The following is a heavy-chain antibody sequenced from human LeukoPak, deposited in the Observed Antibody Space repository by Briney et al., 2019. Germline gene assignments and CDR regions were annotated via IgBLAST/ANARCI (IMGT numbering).Heavy chain of an antibody. D-gene: IGHD5-18*01. CDR1: GFTFNTYG. J-gene: IGHJ4*02. CDR3: ARDPRGGYSYGTFDY. Sequence: GGSLRLSCAASGFTFNTYGMNWVRQAPGKGLEWVSYISSSGSTIYYADSVKGRFTISRDNAKNSLYLQMNSLRAEDTAVYYCARDPRGGYSYGTFDYWGQGTLVIVSS. CDR2: ISSSGSTI. V-gene: IGHV3-48*04.